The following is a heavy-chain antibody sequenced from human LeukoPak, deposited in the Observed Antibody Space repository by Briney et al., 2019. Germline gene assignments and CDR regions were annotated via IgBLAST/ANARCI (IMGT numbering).Heavy chain of an antibody. V-gene: IGHV4-34*01. J-gene: IGHJ6*02. CDR2: INDYTGNT. Sequence: SETLSLTCDVFGGSFTDYCWTWIRQSPGKGLEWIGEINDYTGNTNSNPSLNSRVSISLEKSKNQFSLELRFVTAADTAVYYCARSRIAKIVVVHSFHYGMDVWGQGTTVTVSS. CDR1: GGSFTDYC. D-gene: IGHD3-22*01. CDR3: ARSRIAKIVVVHSFHYGMDV.